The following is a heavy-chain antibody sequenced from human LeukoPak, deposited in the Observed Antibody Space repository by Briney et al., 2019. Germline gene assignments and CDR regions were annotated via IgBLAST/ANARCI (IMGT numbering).Heavy chain of an antibody. CDR1: GGSISSYY. D-gene: IGHD3-10*01. V-gene: IGHV4-59*01. CDR3: ARGGYYGSGSYYTPYYFDY. CDR2: IYYSGST. J-gene: IGHJ4*02. Sequence: SETLSLTCTVSGGSISSYYWSWIRQPPGKGLEWIGYIYYSGSTNYNPSLKSRVTISVDTSKNQFSLKLSSVTAADTAVYYCARGGYYGSGSYYTPYYFDYWGQGTLVTVSS.